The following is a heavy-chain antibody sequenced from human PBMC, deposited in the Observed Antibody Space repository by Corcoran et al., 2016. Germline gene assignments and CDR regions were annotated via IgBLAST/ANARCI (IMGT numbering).Heavy chain of an antibody. CDR2: INSDGSST. J-gene: IGHJ5*02. Sequence: EVQLVESGGGIVQPGGSLRLSCAASGFMFSTYYMHWVRQAPGKGLLWVSRINSDGSSTTYADSVKGRFTISRDNAKNTLFLQMNSLRAEEPAVYDWARAVAGPHWFDPWGQGTLVTISS. CDR1: GFMFSTYY. D-gene: IGHD6-19*01. CDR3: ARAVAGPHWFDP. V-gene: IGHV3-74*01.